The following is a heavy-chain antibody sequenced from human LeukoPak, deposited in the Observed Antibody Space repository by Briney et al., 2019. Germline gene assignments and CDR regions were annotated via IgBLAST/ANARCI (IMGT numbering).Heavy chain of an antibody. V-gene: IGHV4-39*01. CDR2: IYYSGST. Sequence: SETLSLTCTVSGGSISSSSYYWGWIRQPPGKGLEWIGSIYYSGSTYYNPSLKSRVTISVDTSKNQFSLKLSSVTAADTAVYYCARVRAYYYDSSGPSFDYWGQGTLVTVSS. CDR3: ARVRAYYYDSSGPSFDY. CDR1: GGSISSSSYY. J-gene: IGHJ4*02. D-gene: IGHD3-22*01.